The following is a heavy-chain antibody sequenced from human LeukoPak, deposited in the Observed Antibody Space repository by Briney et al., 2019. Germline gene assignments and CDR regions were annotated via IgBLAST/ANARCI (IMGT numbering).Heavy chain of an antibody. J-gene: IGHJ4*02. Sequence: SETLSLTCSVSGGSISGHYWSWVRQTPGKGLEYLGYILYTGGTNYNPSLKGRVTLSVDTSKNQFSLKLSSVTAADTAVYYCAREVSSSFDYWGQGTLVTVSS. D-gene: IGHD6-6*01. CDR3: AREVSSSFDY. CDR2: ILYTGGT. CDR1: GGSISGHY. V-gene: IGHV4-59*11.